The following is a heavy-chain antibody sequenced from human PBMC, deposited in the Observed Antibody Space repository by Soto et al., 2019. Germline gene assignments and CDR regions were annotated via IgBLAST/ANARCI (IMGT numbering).Heavy chain of an antibody. CDR2: IIPIFGTA. CDR1: GGTFSSYA. Sequence: QVQLVQSGAEVKKPGSSVKVSCKASGGTFSSYAISWVRQAPGQGLEWMGGIIPIFGTANYAQKFQGRVTITADESTSTDYMELSSLRSEDTAVYYCARNIVVVVAATYEGMDVWGQGTTVTVSS. CDR3: ARNIVVVVAATYEGMDV. D-gene: IGHD2-15*01. V-gene: IGHV1-69*01. J-gene: IGHJ6*02.